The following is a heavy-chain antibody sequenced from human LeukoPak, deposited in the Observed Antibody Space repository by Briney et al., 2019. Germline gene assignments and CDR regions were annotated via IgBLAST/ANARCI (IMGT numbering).Heavy chain of an antibody. CDR1: GFTVSSNY. D-gene: IGHD4-23*01. Sequence: GGSLRLSCAASGFTVSSNYMSWVRQAPGKGLEWVSVIYSGGSTYYADSVKGRFTISRDNSKNKLYLQMNSLRAEDTAVYYCARTTVVSRYFDYWGQGTLVTVSS. CDR2: IYSGGST. CDR3: ARTTVVSRYFDY. V-gene: IGHV3-53*01. J-gene: IGHJ4*02.